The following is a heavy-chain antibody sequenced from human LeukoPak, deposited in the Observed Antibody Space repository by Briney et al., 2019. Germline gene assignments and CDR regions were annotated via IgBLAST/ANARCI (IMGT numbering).Heavy chain of an antibody. CDR2: ISSSSSTI. J-gene: IGHJ4*02. Sequence: GGSLRLSCAASGFTFSSYTMNWVRQAPGKGLEWVSYISSSSSTIYYADSVRGRFTISRDNAKNSLYLQMNSLRDEDTAVYYCARDLPPGSSGWYLGYWGQGTLVTVSS. V-gene: IGHV3-48*02. CDR3: ARDLPPGSSGWYLGY. D-gene: IGHD6-19*01. CDR1: GFTFSSYT.